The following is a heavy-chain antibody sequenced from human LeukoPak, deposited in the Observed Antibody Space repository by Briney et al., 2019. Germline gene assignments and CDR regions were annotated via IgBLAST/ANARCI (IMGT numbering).Heavy chain of an antibody. CDR3: ASLDGGNSEG. Sequence: GCAVTLSCAASVFIFRPYRMNWLGPAPGKGLAGVSSISTLSSDIYYADSVKGRFTISRDNAKHSLYLQMGSLRAEDTAVYYCASLDGGNSEGWGQGTLVTVAS. J-gene: IGHJ4*02. D-gene: IGHD4-23*01. CDR1: VFIFRPYR. CDR2: ISTLSSDI. V-gene: IGHV3-21*01.